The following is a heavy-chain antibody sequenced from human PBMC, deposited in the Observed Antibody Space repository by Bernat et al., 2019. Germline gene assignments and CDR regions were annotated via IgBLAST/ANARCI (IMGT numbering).Heavy chain of an antibody. V-gene: IGHV3-7*03. J-gene: IGHJ5*02. CDR3: ARDLTRQSRANWFDP. D-gene: IGHD2-15*01. CDR1: GFTFSDYW. Sequence: EMQLVESGGGLVQRGESLRLSCAASGFTFSDYWMSWVRQAPGKGLEWVANIKRDGREKNYVDSVKGRFTISRDSARKSLYLQMSSLRPEDTAVYYCARDLTRQSRANWFDPWGQGTLVTVSS. CDR2: IKRDGREK.